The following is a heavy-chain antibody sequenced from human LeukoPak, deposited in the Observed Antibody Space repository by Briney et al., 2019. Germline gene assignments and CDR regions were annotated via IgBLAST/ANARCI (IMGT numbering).Heavy chain of an antibody. J-gene: IGHJ6*03. CDR2: IKQDGSEK. CDR1: GFTFSSYW. V-gene: IGHV3-7*01. D-gene: IGHD6-6*01. CDR3: AKVGIAARLYYYYYMDV. Sequence: GGSLRLSCAASGFTFSSYWMSWVRQAPGKGLEWVANIKQDGSEKYYVDSVKGRFTISRDNAKNTLYLQMNSPRAEDTAVYYCAKVGIAARLYYYYYMDVWGKGTTVTVSS.